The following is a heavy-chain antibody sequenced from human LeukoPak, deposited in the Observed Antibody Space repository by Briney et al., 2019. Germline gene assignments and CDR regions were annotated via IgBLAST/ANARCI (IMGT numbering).Heavy chain of an antibody. D-gene: IGHD3-10*01. Sequence: SETLSLTCAVSGYSISSGYYWGWIRQPPGKGLGWIGSIYHSGSTYYNPSLKSRVTISVDTSKNQFSLKLSSVTAADTAVYYCARGPGGYYGSGSYYNHLPFDYWGQGTLVTVSS. V-gene: IGHV4-38-2*01. CDR2: IYHSGST. CDR1: GYSISSGYY. CDR3: ARGPGGYYGSGSYYNHLPFDY. J-gene: IGHJ4*02.